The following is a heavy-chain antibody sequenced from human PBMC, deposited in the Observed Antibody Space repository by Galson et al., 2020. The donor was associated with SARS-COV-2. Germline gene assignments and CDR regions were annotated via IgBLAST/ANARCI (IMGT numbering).Heavy chain of an antibody. CDR2: IYYTGQT. J-gene: IGHJ4*02. V-gene: IGHV4-31*11. CDR1: GGSMSIEYHY. Sequence: SETLSLTCAVSGGSMSIEYHYWTWIRQQPGKGLEWIGYIYYTGQTFYNPSLKSRLTMSVDTSTNQFSLRLTSVTAEDTGVYYCVRGLYGPGSYFRGTDSWGRGALVTVAS. D-gene: IGHD3-10*01. CDR3: VRGLYGPGSYFRGTDS.